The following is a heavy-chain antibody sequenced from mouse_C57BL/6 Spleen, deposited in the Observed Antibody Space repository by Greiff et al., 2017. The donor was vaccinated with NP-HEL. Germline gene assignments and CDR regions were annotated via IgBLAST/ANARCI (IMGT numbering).Heavy chain of an antibody. CDR1: GFTFSSYG. Sequence: DVQLVESGGDLVKPGGSLKLSCAASGFTFSSYGMSWVRQTPDKRLEWVATISSGGSYTYYPDSVKGRFTISRDNAKNTLYLQMSSLKSEDTAMYYCARITTVPSMDYWGQGTSVTVSS. CDR3: ARITTVPSMDY. J-gene: IGHJ4*01. V-gene: IGHV5-6*01. CDR2: ISSGGSYT. D-gene: IGHD1-1*01.